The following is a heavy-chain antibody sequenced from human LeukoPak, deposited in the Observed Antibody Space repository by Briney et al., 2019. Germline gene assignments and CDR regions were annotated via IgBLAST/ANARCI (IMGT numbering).Heavy chain of an antibody. CDR1: GFTFSNYG. D-gene: IGHD3-9*01. J-gene: IGHJ4*02. Sequence: GGSLRLSCAASGFTFSNYGMHWVRQAPGKGLEWVAIISYDGSNKYYADSVKGRFTISRDNSKNTLYLQMNSLRAENTAVYYCAKSCLDTYYDTLTGSDYWGQGTLVTVSS. CDR3: AKSCLDTYYDTLTGSDY. CDR2: ISYDGSNK. V-gene: IGHV3-30*18.